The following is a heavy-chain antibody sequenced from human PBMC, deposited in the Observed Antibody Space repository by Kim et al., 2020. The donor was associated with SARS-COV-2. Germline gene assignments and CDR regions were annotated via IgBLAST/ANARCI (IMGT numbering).Heavy chain of an antibody. J-gene: IGHJ4*02. CDR2: INQDGSEK. CDR1: GYTFSTYW. D-gene: IGHD6-25*01. Sequence: GGSLRLSCAASGYTFSTYWMSWVRQAPGKGLEWVANINQDGSEKNYVDSVKGRFTISRDNAKNSLYVQMNSLRAEDTAVYYCARDRRLFDWGQGTLVTVSS. CDR3: ARDRRLFD. V-gene: IGHV3-7*03.